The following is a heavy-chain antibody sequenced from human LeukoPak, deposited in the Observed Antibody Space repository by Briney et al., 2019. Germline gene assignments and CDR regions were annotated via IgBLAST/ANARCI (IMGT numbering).Heavy chain of an antibody. Sequence: GGSLRLSCAASGFTFSSYWMSWVRQAPGKGLEWVGRIKSKTDGGTTDYAAPVKGRFTISRDDSKNTLYLQMNSLKTEDTAVYYCTTGSGAISDFIYDSPEPDAFDIWGQGTMVTVSS. CDR2: IKSKTDGGTT. CDR3: TTGSGAISDFIYDSPEPDAFDI. V-gene: IGHV3-15*01. CDR1: GFTFSSYW. J-gene: IGHJ3*02. D-gene: IGHD1-14*01.